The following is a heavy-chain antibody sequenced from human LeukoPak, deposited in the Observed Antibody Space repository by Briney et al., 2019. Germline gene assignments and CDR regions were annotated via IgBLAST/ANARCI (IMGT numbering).Heavy chain of an antibody. CDR3: ARLYYYGSGSSTADY. J-gene: IGHJ4*02. Sequence: PSETLSLTCTVSGGSISSSSYYWGWIRQPPGKGLEWIGSIYYSGSTYYNPSLKSRVTISVDTSKNQFSLKLSSVTAADTAVYYCARLYYYGSGSSTADYWGQGTLVTVSS. D-gene: IGHD3-10*01. CDR2: IYYSGST. CDR1: GGSISSSSYY. V-gene: IGHV4-39*01.